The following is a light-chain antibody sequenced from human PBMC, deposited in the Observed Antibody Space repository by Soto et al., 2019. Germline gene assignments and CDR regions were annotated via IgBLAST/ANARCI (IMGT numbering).Light chain of an antibody. J-gene: IGLJ1*01. Sequence: QLVLTQSPSASASLGASVKLTCTLSSGHSSYAIAWHQQQPEKGPRYLMKFNSDGSHSRGDGIPDRFSGSSSGAERYLTISSLQSEDEADYYCQTWGTGIHVFGTGTKVTVL. CDR1: SGHSSYA. CDR3: QTWGTGIHV. V-gene: IGLV4-69*01. CDR2: FNSDGSH.